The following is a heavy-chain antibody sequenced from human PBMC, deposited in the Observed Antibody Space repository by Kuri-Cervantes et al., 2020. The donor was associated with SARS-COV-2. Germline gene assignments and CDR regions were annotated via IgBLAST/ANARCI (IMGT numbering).Heavy chain of an antibody. J-gene: IGHJ4*02. CDR2: IGTAGDT. Sequence: GESLKISCAASGFTFSSYDMHWVRQATGKGLEWVSAIGTAGDTYYPGSVKGRFTISRDNAKNSLYLQMNSLRAEDTAVYYCAREYCSSTSCLDYWGQGTLVTVSS. D-gene: IGHD2-2*01. V-gene: IGHV3-13*01. CDR3: AREYCSSTSCLDY. CDR1: GFTFSSYD.